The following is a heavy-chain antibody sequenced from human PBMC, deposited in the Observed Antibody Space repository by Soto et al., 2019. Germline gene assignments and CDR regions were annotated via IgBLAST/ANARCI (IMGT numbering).Heavy chain of an antibody. Sequence: WCWIRQPPGKGLEWIGSIYHSGSTYYNPSLKSRVTISVDTSKNQFSLKLSSVTAADTAVYYCASAYCGGDCQSYYYYGMDVWGQGTTVTVSS. CDR3: ASAYCGGDCQSYYYYGMDV. D-gene: IGHD2-21*02. CDR2: IYHSGST. V-gene: IGHV4-38-2*01. J-gene: IGHJ6*02.